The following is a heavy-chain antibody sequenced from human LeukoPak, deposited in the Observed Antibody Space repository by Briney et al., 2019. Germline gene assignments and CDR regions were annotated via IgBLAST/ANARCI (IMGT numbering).Heavy chain of an antibody. D-gene: IGHD2-21*02. V-gene: IGHV4-59*01. J-gene: IGHJ4*02. CDR1: GGSISTYY. Sequence: SETLSLTCTVSGGSISTYYWSWIRQPPGQGLEWIGYVFYSGGTRYSPSLKSRVTVSVDTSKNQFSLKLTSVTAADTAVYYCARVGDYFFEYWGQGTLVTVSS. CDR3: ARVGDYFFEY. CDR2: VFYSGGT.